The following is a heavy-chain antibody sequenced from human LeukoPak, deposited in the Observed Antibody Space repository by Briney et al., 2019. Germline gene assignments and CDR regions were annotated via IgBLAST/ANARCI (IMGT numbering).Heavy chain of an antibody. CDR1: GFTFRSYA. D-gene: IGHD2-21*02. V-gene: IGHV3-30*04. CDR2: ISYDGSNK. Sequence: PGRSLRLSCAASGFTFRSYAMHWVRQAPGKGLEWVAVISYDGSNKYYADSVKGRFTISRDNSKNALYLQMNSLTAEDTAVYYCARDCGGDCLDYWGQGTLVTVSS. CDR3: ARDCGGDCLDY. J-gene: IGHJ4*02.